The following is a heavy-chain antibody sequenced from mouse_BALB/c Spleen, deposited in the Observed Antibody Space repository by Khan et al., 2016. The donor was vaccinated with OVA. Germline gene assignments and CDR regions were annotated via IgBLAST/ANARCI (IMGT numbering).Heavy chain of an antibody. CDR2: ITNSGST. D-gene: IGHD4-1*01. CDR1: GYSITRDYA. J-gene: IGHJ4*01. Sequence: EVQLQESGPGLVKPSQSLSLTCTVTGYSITRDYAWNWIRQFPGNKLEWMGYITNSGSTNYNQSLKSRISITRDTSKNQFFLQLNSVTTEDTATYYWASELGRYYAMDYWGQGTSVTVSS. CDR3: ASELGRYYAMDY. V-gene: IGHV3-2*02.